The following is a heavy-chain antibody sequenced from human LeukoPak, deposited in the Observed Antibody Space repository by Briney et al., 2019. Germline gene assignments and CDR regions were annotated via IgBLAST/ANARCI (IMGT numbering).Heavy chain of an antibody. CDR2: ISGSDGST. D-gene: IGHD6-19*01. J-gene: IGHJ4*02. Sequence: GGSLRLSCAASGFTFSTYALTWVRQAPGKGLEWVSVISGSDGSTNYADSVKGRFTISRDNSKNTLYLQMNSLRAEDTAVYYCALAAQFDYWGQGTLVTVSS. V-gene: IGHV3-23*01. CDR1: GFTFSTYA. CDR3: ALAAQFDY.